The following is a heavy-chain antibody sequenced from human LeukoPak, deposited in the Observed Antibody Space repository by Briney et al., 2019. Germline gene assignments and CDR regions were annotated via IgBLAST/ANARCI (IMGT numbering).Heavy chain of an antibody. CDR1: GFTFSGSA. D-gene: IGHD2-15*01. V-gene: IGHV3-73*01. CDR2: IRSKANSYAT. J-gene: IGHJ4*02. CDR3: TRHFDVVVVAATPEFDY. Sequence: GGSLRLSCAASGFTFSGSAMHWVRQASGKWLEWVGRIRSKANSYATAYAASVKGRFTISRDDSKNTAYLQMNSLKTEDTAVYYCTRHFDVVVVAATPEFDYWGQGTLVTVSS.